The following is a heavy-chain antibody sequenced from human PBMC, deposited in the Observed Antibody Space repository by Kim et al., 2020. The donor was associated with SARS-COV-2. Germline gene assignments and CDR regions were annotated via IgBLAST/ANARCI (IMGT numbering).Heavy chain of an antibody. Sequence: GTNYAQKFQGRVTMTRDTSISTAYMELSRMRSDDTAVYYCASGYSSSSRYWGQGTLVTVSS. V-gene: IGHV1-2*02. CDR2: GT. CDR3: ASGYSSSSRY. J-gene: IGHJ4*02. D-gene: IGHD6-6*01.